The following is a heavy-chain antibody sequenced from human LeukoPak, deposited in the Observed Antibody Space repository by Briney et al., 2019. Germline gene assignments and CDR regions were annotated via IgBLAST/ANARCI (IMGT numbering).Heavy chain of an antibody. CDR3: ARVGLHYYYGMDV. Sequence: GSLRLSCAASGFTFRDYYLSLIRQAPGKGLEGVSYISSSGSTIYYADSVKGRFTISRDNAKNSLYLQMNSLRAEDTAVYYCARVGLHYYYGMDVWGQGTTVTVSS. V-gene: IGHV3-11*01. D-gene: IGHD4-11*01. J-gene: IGHJ6*02. CDR1: GFTFRDYY. CDR2: ISSSGSTI.